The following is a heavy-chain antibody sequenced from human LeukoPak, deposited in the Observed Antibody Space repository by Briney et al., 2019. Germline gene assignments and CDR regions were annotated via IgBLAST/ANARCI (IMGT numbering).Heavy chain of an antibody. V-gene: IGHV3-21*01. D-gene: IGHD3-22*01. CDR3: AREPTYYSDSSGSFDY. CDR1: GFTLSSYS. Sequence: GGSLRLSCAASGFTLSSYSMNWVRQAPGKGLEWVSSTSSSSSYIYYADSVKGRFTISRDNAKNSLYLQMNSLRAEDTAVYYCAREPTYYSDSSGSFDYWGQGTLVTVSS. CDR2: TSSSSSYI. J-gene: IGHJ4*02.